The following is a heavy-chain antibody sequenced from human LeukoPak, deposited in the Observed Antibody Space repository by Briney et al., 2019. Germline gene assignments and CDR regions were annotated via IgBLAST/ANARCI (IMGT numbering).Heavy chain of an antibody. D-gene: IGHD4-23*01. CDR2: IKQDGSEK. Sequence: PGGSLRLSCAASGFTFSSYWMSWVRQAPGKGLEWVANIKQDGSEKYYVDSVKGRFTISRDNAKNSLYLQMNSLGAEDTAVYYCARDHTVTPKKNYFDYWGQGTLVTVSS. CDR1: GFTFSSYW. J-gene: IGHJ4*02. CDR3: ARDHTVTPKKNYFDY. V-gene: IGHV3-7*01.